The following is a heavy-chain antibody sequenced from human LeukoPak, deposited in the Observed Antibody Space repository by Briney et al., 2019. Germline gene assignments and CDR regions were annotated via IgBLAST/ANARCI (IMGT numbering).Heavy chain of an antibody. CDR3: AKNKKLRTTNYYYYGMDV. CDR2: INHSGST. J-gene: IGHJ6*02. CDR1: GGSFSGYY. Sequence: PSETLSLTCAVYGGSFSGYYWSWIRQPPGKGLEWIGEINHSGSTNYNPSLKSRVTISVDTSKNQFSLKLSSVTAADTAVYYCAKNKKLRTTNYYYYGMDVWGQGTTVTVSS. V-gene: IGHV4-34*01. D-gene: IGHD1-7*01.